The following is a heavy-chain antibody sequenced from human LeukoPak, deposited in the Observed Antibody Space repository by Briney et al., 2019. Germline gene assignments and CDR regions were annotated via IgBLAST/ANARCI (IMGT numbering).Heavy chain of an antibody. Sequence: ASVKVSCKVSGYTLTELSMHWVRQAPGKGLEWMGGFDPEDGETIYAQKFQGRVTMTEDTSTDTAYMELSSLRSEDTAVYYCARNKVDSSGYSYYFDYWGQGTLVTVSS. CDR2: FDPEDGET. CDR1: GYTLTELS. D-gene: IGHD3-22*01. J-gene: IGHJ4*02. V-gene: IGHV1-24*01. CDR3: ARNKVDSSGYSYYFDY.